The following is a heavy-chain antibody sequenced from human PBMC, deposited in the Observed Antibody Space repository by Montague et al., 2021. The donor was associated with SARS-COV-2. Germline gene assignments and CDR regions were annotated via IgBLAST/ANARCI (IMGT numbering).Heavy chain of an antibody. CDR2: ISWNSGSI. V-gene: IGHV3-9*01. CDR1: VFTFDDYA. J-gene: IGHJ6*01. Sequence: SLRLSCAASVFTFDDYAMHWVRQAPGKGLEWVSGISWNSGSIGYADSVKGRFTISRDNAKNSLYLQMNSLHQGPIGLPPGTLLQEHLWG. CDR3: TLLQEHL.